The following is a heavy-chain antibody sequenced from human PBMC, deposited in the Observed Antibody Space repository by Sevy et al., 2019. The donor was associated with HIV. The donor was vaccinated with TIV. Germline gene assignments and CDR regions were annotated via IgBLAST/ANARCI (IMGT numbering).Heavy chain of an antibody. CDR1: GVTFSDYW. V-gene: IGHV3-7*01. J-gene: IGHJ3*01. CDR3: ARKVGDM. Sequence: GGSLRLSCAASGVTFSDYWMSWVRQAPGKGLEWVANIKQDGSQKYFVDSVKGRFTISRDNAKNSLYLQMDNLRAEDTAVYYCARKVGDMWGQGIMVTVSS. CDR2: IKQDGSQK. D-gene: IGHD1-26*01.